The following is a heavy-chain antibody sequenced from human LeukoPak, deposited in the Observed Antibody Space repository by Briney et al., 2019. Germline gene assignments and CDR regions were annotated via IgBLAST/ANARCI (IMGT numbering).Heavy chain of an antibody. Sequence: GASVKVSCKASGYTFTSYGISWVRQAPGQGLEWMGWISAYSGNTSYAQKLQGRVTMTTDTSTSTAYMELRSLRSDDTAVYYCARDLRGYNYGYDYNSGGYYPFDYWGQGTLVTVSS. V-gene: IGHV1-18*01. CDR3: ARDLRGYNYGYDYNSGGYYPFDY. CDR2: ISAYSGNT. D-gene: IGHD3-22*01. J-gene: IGHJ4*02. CDR1: GYTFTSYG.